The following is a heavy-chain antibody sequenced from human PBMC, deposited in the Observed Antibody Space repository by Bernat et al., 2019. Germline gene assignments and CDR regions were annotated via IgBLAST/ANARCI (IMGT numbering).Heavy chain of an antibody. CDR3: ARRAPTGRTFDV. CDR1: GVTVSSNY. Sequence: VQLVETGGGLIQPGGSLRLSCAASGVTVSSNYMSWARQAPGKGLEWVSFISSSGNTISYADSVKGRFTISRDNAKNSLYLQMNSLRADDTAVYYCARRAPTGRTFDVWGQGTMVTVSS. V-gene: IGHV3-11*01. D-gene: IGHD4-17*01. CDR2: ISSSGNTI. J-gene: IGHJ3*01.